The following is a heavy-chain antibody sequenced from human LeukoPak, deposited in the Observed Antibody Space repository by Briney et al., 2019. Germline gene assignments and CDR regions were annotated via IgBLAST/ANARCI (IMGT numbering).Heavy chain of an antibody. J-gene: IGHJ4*02. CDR2: IYSGGST. CDR3: ARDRDDYFDY. D-gene: IGHD3-10*01. V-gene: IGHV3-66*01. Sequence: GGSLRLSCAASGFTVSSNYTSWVRQAPGKGLEWVSVIYSGGSTYYADSVKGRFTISRDNSKNTLYLQMNSLRAEDTALYYCARDRDDYFDYWGQGTLVTVSS. CDR1: GFTVSSNY.